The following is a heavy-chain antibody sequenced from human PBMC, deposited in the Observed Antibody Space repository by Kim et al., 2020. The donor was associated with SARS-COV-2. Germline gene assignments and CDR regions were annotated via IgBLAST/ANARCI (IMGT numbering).Heavy chain of an antibody. D-gene: IGHD1-7*01. CDR2: FDPEDGET. CDR1: GYTLTELS. Sequence: ASVKVSCKVSGYTLTELSMHWVRQAPGKGLEWMGGFDPEDGETIYAQKFQGRVTMTEDTSTDTAYMELSSLRSEDTAVYYCATNNGLELDFSKYWYFDLWGRGTLVTVSS. CDR3: ATNNGLELDFSKYWYFDL. J-gene: IGHJ2*01. V-gene: IGHV1-24*01.